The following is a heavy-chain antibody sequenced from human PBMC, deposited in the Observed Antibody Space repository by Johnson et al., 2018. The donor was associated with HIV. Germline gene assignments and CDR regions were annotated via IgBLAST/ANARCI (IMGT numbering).Heavy chain of an antibody. D-gene: IGHD2-15*01. CDR3: AIQRSGGKGGGAFDI. CDR2: INWDGGVT. Sequence: EKLVESGGGVVQPGRSLRLACAASGFTVSRNYMSWVRQAPGKGLEWVSGINWDGGVTGYADSLKGRFTISRDNSKNTLYLQMNSLRAEDTAVYYCAIQRSGGKGGGAFDIWGQGTMVTVSS. V-gene: IGHV3-66*02. CDR1: GFTVSRNY. J-gene: IGHJ3*02.